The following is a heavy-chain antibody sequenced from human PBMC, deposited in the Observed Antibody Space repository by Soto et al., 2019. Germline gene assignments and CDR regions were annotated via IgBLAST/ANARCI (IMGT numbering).Heavy chain of an antibody. CDR1: GYTFPRYG. D-gene: IGHD2-15*01. V-gene: IGHV1-18*01. Sequence: ASVKVSCKASGYTFPRYGISWVRQVPGQGLEWMGWVSGYNDSTNYAQKFRGRVTMTTDASANTAYMELRSPRSDDTAVYYCARDFVDDFDCFDYWGQGTLVTVS. CDR3: ARDFVDDFDCFDY. CDR2: VSGYNDST. J-gene: IGHJ4*02.